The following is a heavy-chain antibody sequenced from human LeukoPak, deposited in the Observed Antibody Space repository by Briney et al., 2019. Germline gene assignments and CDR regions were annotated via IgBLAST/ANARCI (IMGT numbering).Heavy chain of an antibody. CDR1: GFTFSDYY. J-gene: IGHJ4*02. Sequence: SGGSLRLSCAASGFTFSDYYMSWIRQAPGKGLEWIGYIYYSGSTNYNPSLKSRVTISVDTSKNQFSLKLSSVTAADTAVYYCARAYGDYGGFDSWGQGTLVTVSS. CDR3: ARAYGDYGGFDS. CDR2: IYYSGST. V-gene: IGHV4-59*01. D-gene: IGHD4-17*01.